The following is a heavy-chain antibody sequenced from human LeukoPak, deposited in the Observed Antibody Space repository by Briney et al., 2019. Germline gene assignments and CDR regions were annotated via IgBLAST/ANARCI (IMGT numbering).Heavy chain of an antibody. Sequence: SETLSLTCTVSGGSISSYYWSWIRQPPGKGLEWIGYIYYSGSTNYNPSLKSRVTISVDTSKNQFSLKLSSVTAADTAVYYCARGDIVVVPAATHYWFDPWGQGTLVTVSS. CDR1: GGSISSYY. CDR2: IYYSGST. V-gene: IGHV4-59*12. D-gene: IGHD2-2*01. J-gene: IGHJ5*02. CDR3: ARGDIVVVPAATHYWFDP.